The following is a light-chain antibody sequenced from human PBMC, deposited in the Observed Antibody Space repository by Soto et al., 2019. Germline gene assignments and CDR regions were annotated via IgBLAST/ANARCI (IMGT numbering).Light chain of an antibody. V-gene: IGKV1-33*01. CDR1: QGIRNY. CDR3: QQYDNLPS. Sequence: DIQMTQSPSSLSASVGDRVTITCRASQGIRNYLAWYQQKPGKVPKLLIYDASNLETGVPSRFSGSGSGTDFTFTISSLQPEDIATYYCQQYDNLPSFGQGTKLEIK. J-gene: IGKJ2*01. CDR2: DAS.